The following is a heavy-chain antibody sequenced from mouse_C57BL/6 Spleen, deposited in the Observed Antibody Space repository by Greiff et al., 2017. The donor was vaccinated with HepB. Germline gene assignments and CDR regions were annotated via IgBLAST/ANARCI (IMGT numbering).Heavy chain of an antibody. CDR2: IYPRSGNT. CDR1: GYTFTSYG. D-gene: IGHD1-1*01. J-gene: IGHJ2*01. CDR3: ARGLLLRSYFDY. V-gene: IGHV1-81*01. Sequence: QVQLQQSGAELARPGASVKLSCKASGYTFTSYGISWVKQRTGQGLEWIGEIYPRSGNTYYNEKFKGKATLTADKSSSTAYMELRSLTSEDSAVYFCARGLLLRSYFDYWGQGTTLTVSS.